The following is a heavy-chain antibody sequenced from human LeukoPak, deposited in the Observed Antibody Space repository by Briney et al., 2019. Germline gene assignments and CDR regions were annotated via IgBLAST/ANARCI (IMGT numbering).Heavy chain of an antibody. D-gene: IGHD1-1*01. CDR2: IYHSGST. Sequence: GTLSLTCAVSGGSISSSNWWSWVRQPPGKGLEWIGEIYHSGSTNYNPSLKSRVTISVGKSKNQFSLKLSSVTAADTAVYYCARSSVQLRAGMDVWGQGTTVTVSS. V-gene: IGHV4-4*02. CDR1: GGSISSSNW. CDR3: ARSSVQLRAGMDV. J-gene: IGHJ6*02.